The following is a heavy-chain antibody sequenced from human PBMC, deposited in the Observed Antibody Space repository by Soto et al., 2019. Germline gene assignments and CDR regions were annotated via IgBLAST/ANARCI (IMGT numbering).Heavy chain of an antibody. D-gene: IGHD6-19*01. CDR2: ISGSGGST. J-gene: IGHJ6*02. CDR3: AKGYEVRPPVASGWYSNYFYGVDV. CDR1: GFTFSSYA. Sequence: EVQLLESGGGLVQPGGSLRLSCAASGFTFSSYAMSWVRQAPGKGLEWVSAISGSGGSTYYADSVKGRFTISRDNSKDTLYLQMNSLRGDDTAVYYCAKGYEVRPPVASGWYSNYFYGVDVWGRGTTVTVSS. V-gene: IGHV3-23*01.